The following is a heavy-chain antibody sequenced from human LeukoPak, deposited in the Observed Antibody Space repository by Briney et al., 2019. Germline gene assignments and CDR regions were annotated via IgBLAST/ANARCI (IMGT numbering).Heavy chain of an antibody. Sequence: SQTLSLTYALSGDSVSSKNGAWNWLRQSPSRGLEWLGRTYYRSKWYDEYADSVKGRVTISPDTSKNQFSLHVYSVTPEDTAVYYCARDLGTSGWYTFDFWGQGTLVTVSS. CDR2: TYYRSKWYD. CDR1: GDSVSSKNGA. V-gene: IGHV6-1*01. CDR3: ARDLGTSGWYTFDF. D-gene: IGHD6-19*01. J-gene: IGHJ5*01.